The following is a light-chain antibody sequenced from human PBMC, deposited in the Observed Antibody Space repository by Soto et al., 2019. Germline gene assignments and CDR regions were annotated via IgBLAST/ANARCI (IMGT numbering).Light chain of an antibody. Sequence: QSALTQPASVSGSPGQSITISCTGTSSDVGGYNYVSWYHQHPGKAPKLMIYDVSNRPSGVSNRFSGSKSGTTASLTNSGLQAEDEADYFCSSYTSSSGPSAVFGGGTQLTVL. J-gene: IGLJ7*01. V-gene: IGLV2-14*01. CDR2: DVS. CDR1: SSDVGGYNY. CDR3: SSYTSSSGPSAV.